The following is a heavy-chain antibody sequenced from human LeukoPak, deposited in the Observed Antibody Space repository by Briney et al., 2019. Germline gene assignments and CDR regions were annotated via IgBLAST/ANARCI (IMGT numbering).Heavy chain of an antibody. D-gene: IGHD6-6*01. CDR2: ISSSSSYI. Sequence: GGSLRPSCAASGFTFSSYSMNWVRQAPGKGLEWVSSISSSSSYIYYADSVKGRFTISRDNAKNSLYLQINSLRAEDTAVYYCARDLSAARGPWGQGTLVTVSS. CDR1: GFTFSSYS. J-gene: IGHJ4*02. V-gene: IGHV3-21*01. CDR3: ARDLSAARGP.